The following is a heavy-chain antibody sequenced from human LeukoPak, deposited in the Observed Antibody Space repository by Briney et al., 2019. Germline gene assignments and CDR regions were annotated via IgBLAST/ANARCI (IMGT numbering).Heavy chain of an antibody. CDR2: IRYDGSIK. D-gene: IGHD3-3*01. V-gene: IGHV3-30*02. CDR1: GFTFSSYG. Sequence: VASLRLSCVASGFTFSSYGMHWVRRAPGKGLEWVAFIRYDGSIKYYADSVKGRFTFSRDNSENILYLQMNNLREEDTAVYYCARTYYDYWSGPFAFDIWGQGTMVTVSS. CDR3: ARTYYDYWSGPFAFDI. J-gene: IGHJ3*02.